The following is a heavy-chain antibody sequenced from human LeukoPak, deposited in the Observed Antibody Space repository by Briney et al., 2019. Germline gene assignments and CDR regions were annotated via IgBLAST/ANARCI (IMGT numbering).Heavy chain of an antibody. CDR1: GFIFSNAW. J-gene: IGHJ4*02. CDR2: ISSSSSYI. CDR3: ARDRSTYYYDSSGYLDY. D-gene: IGHD3-22*01. Sequence: GGSLRLSCPASGFIFSNAWMNWVRQAPGKGLEWVSSISSSSSYIYYADSVKGRFTIPRDNAKNSLYLQMNSLRAEDTAVYYCARDRSTYYYDSSGYLDYWGQGTLVTVSS. V-gene: IGHV3-21*01.